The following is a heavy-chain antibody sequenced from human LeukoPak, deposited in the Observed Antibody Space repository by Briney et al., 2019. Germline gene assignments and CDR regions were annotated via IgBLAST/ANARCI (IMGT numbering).Heavy chain of an antibody. CDR1: GFTFSSSW. CDR3: ARDKFDIVVVTTIYYYYYMDV. Sequence: GGSLRLSCAASGFTFSSSWMHWVCQAPEKGLEWVADIKCDGSEKYYVDSVKGRFTISRDNAKNSLYLQMNSLRAEDTAVYYCARDKFDIVVVTTIYYYYYMDVWGKGTTVTVSS. V-gene: IGHV3-7*01. CDR2: IKCDGSEK. J-gene: IGHJ6*03. D-gene: IGHD2-21*02.